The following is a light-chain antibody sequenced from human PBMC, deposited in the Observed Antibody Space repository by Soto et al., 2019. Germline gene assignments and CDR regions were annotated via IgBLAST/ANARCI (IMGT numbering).Light chain of an antibody. J-gene: IGLJ2*01. CDR2: EVS. CDR1: SSDVGGYKY. Sequence: QSAPTQPASVSGSPGQSITISCTGTSSDVGGYKYVSWYQQHPGKAPKLMIYEVSHRPSGVSNRFSGSKSGNTASLTISGLQAEDEADYYCSSYTRSSKVVFGGGTKLTVL. CDR3: SSYTRSSKVV. V-gene: IGLV2-14*01.